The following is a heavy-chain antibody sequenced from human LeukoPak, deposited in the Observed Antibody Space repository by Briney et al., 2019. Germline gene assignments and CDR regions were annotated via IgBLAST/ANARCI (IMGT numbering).Heavy chain of an antibody. CDR3: ASSSYNNWFDP. J-gene: IGHJ5*02. CDR2: INTDGSIT. V-gene: IGHV3-74*01. D-gene: IGHD6-6*01. Sequence: GGSLRLSCAASGFTFSSYNMNWVRQAPGKGLVWVSRINTDGSITTYADSVKGRFTISRDNAKNTLYLQMNSLRVEDTAVYYCASSSYNNWFDPWGQGTPVTVSS. CDR1: GFTFSSYN.